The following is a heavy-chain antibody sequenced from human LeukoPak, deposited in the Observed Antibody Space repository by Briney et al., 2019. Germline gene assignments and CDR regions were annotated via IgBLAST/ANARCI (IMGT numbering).Heavy chain of an antibody. D-gene: IGHD3-3*02. CDR3: ARREHLGSFDY. CDR1: GYTFTSYY. V-gene: IGHV1-2*06. J-gene: IGHJ4*02. CDR2: INPNSGGT. Sequence: AASVKVSCKASGYTFTSYYMHWVRQAPGQGLEWMGRINPNSGGTNYAQKFQGRVTMTRDTSISTAYMELSRLRSDDTAVYYCARREHLGSFDYWGQGTLVTVSS.